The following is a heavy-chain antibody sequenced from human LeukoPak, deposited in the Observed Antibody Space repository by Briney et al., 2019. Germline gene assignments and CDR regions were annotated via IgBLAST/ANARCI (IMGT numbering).Heavy chain of an antibody. CDR2: IRYDGSNK. D-gene: IGHD4/OR15-4a*01. V-gene: IGHV3-30*02. J-gene: IGHJ4*02. Sequence: GGSLRLSCAASGFTFSTYAMHWVRQAPGKGLEWVAFIRYDGSNKYYADSVKGRFTISRDNSKNTLYLQMNSLRPEDTAVYYCAREKNRVVLTAPLQYWGQGTLVTVSS. CDR3: AREKNRVVLTAPLQY. CDR1: GFTFSTYA.